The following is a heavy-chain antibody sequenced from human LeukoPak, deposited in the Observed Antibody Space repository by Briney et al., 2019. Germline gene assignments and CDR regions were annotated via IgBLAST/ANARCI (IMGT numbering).Heavy chain of an antibody. J-gene: IGHJ4*02. D-gene: IGHD2-15*01. CDR1: GFTFSSYE. Sequence: PGGSLRLSCAASGFTFSSYEMNWVRQAPGKGLEWISYSSSSGCTTQYADSMKGRFTISRDNTKNSLYLQMNSLRAEDTAVYYCARELGASGFDYWGQGTLVTVSS. CDR3: ARELGASGFDY. V-gene: IGHV3-48*03. CDR2: SSSSGCTT.